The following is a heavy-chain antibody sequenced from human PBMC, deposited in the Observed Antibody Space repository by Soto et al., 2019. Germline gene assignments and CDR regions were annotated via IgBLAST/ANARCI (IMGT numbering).Heavy chain of an antibody. CDR1: GGSFSGYY. CDR3: ARRPWVAANKGGMDV. D-gene: IGHD2-15*01. Sequence: QVQLQQWGAGLLKPSETLSLTCAVYGGSFSGYYWSWIRQPPGKGLEWIGEINHSGSTNYNPSLKSRVTISVDTSKNQLSLKLSSVTAADTAVYYCARRPWVAANKGGMDVWGKGTTVTVSS. J-gene: IGHJ6*04. CDR2: INHSGST. V-gene: IGHV4-34*01.